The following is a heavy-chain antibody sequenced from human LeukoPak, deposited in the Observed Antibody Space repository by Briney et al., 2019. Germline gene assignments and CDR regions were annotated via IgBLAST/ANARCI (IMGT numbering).Heavy chain of an antibody. Sequence: APETLSLTCTVSGGSISSYYWSWIRQPPGKGLEWIGYIYYSGSTNYNPSLKSRVTISVDTSKNQFSLKLSSVTAADTAVYYCARSQQWLVSPNYYYYGMDVWGQGTTVTVSS. V-gene: IGHV4-59*08. CDR3: ARSQQWLVSPNYYYYGMDV. CDR2: IYYSGST. J-gene: IGHJ6*02. D-gene: IGHD6-19*01. CDR1: GGSISSYY.